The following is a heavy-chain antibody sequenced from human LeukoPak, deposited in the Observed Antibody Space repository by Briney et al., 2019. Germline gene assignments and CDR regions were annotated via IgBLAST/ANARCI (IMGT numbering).Heavy chain of an antibody. J-gene: IGHJ3*02. CDR1: GYTFTGYY. CDR2: INTNTGNP. D-gene: IGHD3-22*01. CDR3: ARDPGVTEGYYDSSGIDI. Sequence: GASVKVSCKASGYTFTGYYMHWVRQAPGQGLEWMGWINTNTGNPTYAQGFTGRFVFSLDTSVSTAYLQISSLKAEDTAVYYCARDPGVTEGYYDSSGIDIWGQGTMVTVSS. V-gene: IGHV7-4-1*02.